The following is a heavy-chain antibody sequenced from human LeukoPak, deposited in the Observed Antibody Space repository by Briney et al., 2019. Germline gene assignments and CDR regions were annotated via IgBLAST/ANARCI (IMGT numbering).Heavy chain of an antibody. CDR3: AKRGIAAAASFDY. J-gene: IGHJ4*02. CDR1: GFTFSSYN. V-gene: IGHV3-21*01. D-gene: IGHD6-13*01. CDR2: ISSSGTYI. Sequence: SGGSLRLSCAASGFTFSSYNMNWVRQAPGKGLEWVSAISSSGTYIYYADSLKGRFTISRDNAKNSLFLQMNSLRAEDTAVYYCAKRGIAAAASFDYWGQGTLVTVSS.